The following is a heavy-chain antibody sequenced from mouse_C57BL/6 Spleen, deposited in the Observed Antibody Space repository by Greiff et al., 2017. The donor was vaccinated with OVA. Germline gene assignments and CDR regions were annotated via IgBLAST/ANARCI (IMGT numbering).Heavy chain of an antibody. V-gene: IGHV1-26*01. J-gene: IGHJ2*01. CDR3: ARAYYRYYFDY. CDR1: GYTFTDYY. D-gene: IGHD2-10*01. CDR2: INPNNGGT. Sequence: EVQLQQSGPELVKPGASVKISCKASGYTFTDYYMNWVKQSHGKSLEWIGDINPNNGGTSYNQKFKGKATLTVDKSSSTAYMELRSLTSEDSAVYYCARAYYRYYFDYWGQGTTRSVSS.